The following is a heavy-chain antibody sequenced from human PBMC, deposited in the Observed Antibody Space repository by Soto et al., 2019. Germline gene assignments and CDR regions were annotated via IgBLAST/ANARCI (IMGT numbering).Heavy chain of an antibody. CDR1: GGSITSYY. J-gene: IGHJ6*02. D-gene: IGHD3-10*01. Sequence: QVQLQESGPGLVKPSETLSLTCTVSGGSITSYYWSWIRQPPGKGLEWLGYIYYTGSTNYNPSLKSRVTTSPDTSKNQFSLKLSSVTAADTAVYYCARHAYGSGFYSGMNVWGQGTTVTVSS. V-gene: IGHV4-59*08. CDR2: IYYTGST. CDR3: ARHAYGSGFYSGMNV.